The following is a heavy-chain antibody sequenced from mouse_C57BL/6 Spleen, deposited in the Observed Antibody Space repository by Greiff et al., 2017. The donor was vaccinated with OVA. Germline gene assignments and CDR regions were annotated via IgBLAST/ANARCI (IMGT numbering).Heavy chain of an antibody. CDR3: ARSTMITTGFAY. J-gene: IGHJ3*01. D-gene: IGHD2-4*01. Sequence: EVKLVESGAELVKPGASVKLSCTASGFNIKDYYMHWVKQRTEQGLEWIGRIDPEDGETKYAPKFQGKATITADTSSNTAYLQLSSLTPEDTAVYYCARSTMITTGFAYWGQGTLVTVSA. CDR1: GFNIKDYY. V-gene: IGHV14-2*01. CDR2: IDPEDGET.